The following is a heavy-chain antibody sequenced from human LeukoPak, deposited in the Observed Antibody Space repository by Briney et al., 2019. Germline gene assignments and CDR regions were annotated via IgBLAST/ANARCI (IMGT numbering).Heavy chain of an antibody. J-gene: IGHJ4*02. D-gene: IGHD5-12*01. CDR2: IYYSGST. CDR1: GGSISSYY. V-gene: IGHV4-59*12. Sequence: SETLSLTCTVSGGSISSYYWSWIRQPPGKGLEWIGSIYYSGSTYYNPSLKSRVTISVDTSKNQFSLKLSSVTAADTAVYYCAINGVDIVATPGGHYFDYWGQGTLVTVSS. CDR3: AINGVDIVATPGGHYFDY.